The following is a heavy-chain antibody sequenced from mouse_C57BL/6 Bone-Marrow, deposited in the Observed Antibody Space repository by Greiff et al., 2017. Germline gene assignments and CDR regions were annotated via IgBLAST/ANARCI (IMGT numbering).Heavy chain of an antibody. CDR3: TRRWLLLYYFDY. CDR1: GFTFSDAW. D-gene: IGHD2-3*01. V-gene: IGHV6-6*01. Sequence: EVKLMESGGGLVQPGGSMKLSCAASGFTFSDAWMDWVRQSPEKGLEWVAEIRNKANNHATYYAESVKGRFTISRDDSKSSVYLQMNSLRAEDTGIYYCTRRWLLLYYFDYWGQGTTLTVSS. CDR2: IRNKANNHAT. J-gene: IGHJ2*01.